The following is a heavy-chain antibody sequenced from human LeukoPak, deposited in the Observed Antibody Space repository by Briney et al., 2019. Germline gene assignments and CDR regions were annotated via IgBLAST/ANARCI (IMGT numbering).Heavy chain of an antibody. J-gene: IGHJ4*02. CDR3: AREKGPQLPIAY. CDR1: GYTFTGYY. D-gene: IGHD2-2*01. Sequence: ASVKVSCKASGYTFTGYYMHWVRQAPGQGLEWMGWINPNSGGTNYAQKFQGRVTMTRDTSNSTAYMELSRLRSDDTAVYYCAREKGPQLPIAYWGQGTLVTVSS. V-gene: IGHV1-2*02. CDR2: INPNSGGT.